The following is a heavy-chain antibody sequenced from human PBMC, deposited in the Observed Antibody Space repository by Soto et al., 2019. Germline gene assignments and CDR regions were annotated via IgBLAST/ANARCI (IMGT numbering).Heavy chain of an antibody. CDR2: IKSKTDGGTA. Sequence: EVQLVESGGGLVKPGGSLRLSWAASGFSCNNAWMTWFRQAPGKALERVGRIKSKTDGGTADYAACVKDRFGISRDDSENTVYLQMNSLKTEDTGVYFCATYIIGWSWGQGTLVTVSS. J-gene: IGHJ4*02. V-gene: IGHV3-15*01. D-gene: IGHD6-19*01. CDR1: GFSCNNAW. CDR3: ATYIIGWS.